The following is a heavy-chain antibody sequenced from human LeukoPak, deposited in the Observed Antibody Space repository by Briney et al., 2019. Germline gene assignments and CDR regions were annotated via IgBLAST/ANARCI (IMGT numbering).Heavy chain of an antibody. V-gene: IGHV1-2*02. CDR2: INPNSGGT. CDR3: ARDTLTFYDSSGYYDY. Sequence: VASVKVSCKASGYTFTGYYMNWVRQAPGQGLEWMGWINPNSGGTNYAQQFQGRVTITRDTSISTAYMELSRLSSDDTAVYYCARDTLTFYDSSGYYDYWGQGTLVTVSS. J-gene: IGHJ4*02. D-gene: IGHD3-22*01. CDR1: GYTFTGYY.